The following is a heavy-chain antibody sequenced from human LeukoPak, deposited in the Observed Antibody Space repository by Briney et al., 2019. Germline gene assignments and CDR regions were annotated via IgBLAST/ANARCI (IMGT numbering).Heavy chain of an antibody. V-gene: IGHV3-30*19. D-gene: IGHD3-16*02. Sequence: GGSLRLSCGACGFLFSSYGVHGLRQAPEKGLEWVAVLWYDGSNKYHRASVKGRFIISRDNSKKTLYLQMDSLRVEDTAVYYGARDRGFGGVIVRTWDYWGQGTLVTVSS. CDR1: GFLFSSYG. J-gene: IGHJ4*02. CDR3: ARDRGFGGVIVRTWDY. CDR2: LWYDGSNK.